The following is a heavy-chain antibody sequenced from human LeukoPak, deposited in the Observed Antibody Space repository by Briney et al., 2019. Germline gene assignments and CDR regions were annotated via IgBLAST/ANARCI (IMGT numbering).Heavy chain of an antibody. CDR1: GFTFSSYA. Sequence: GGSLRLSCAASGFTFSSYAMHWVRQAPGKGLEWVAVISYDGSNKYYADSVKGRFTISRDNSKSTLYLQMNSLRAEDTAVYYCARTICTYCGGELDYWGQGTLVTVSS. J-gene: IGHJ4*02. V-gene: IGHV3-30-3*01. CDR3: ARTICTYCGGELDY. CDR2: ISYDGSNK. D-gene: IGHD2-21*01.